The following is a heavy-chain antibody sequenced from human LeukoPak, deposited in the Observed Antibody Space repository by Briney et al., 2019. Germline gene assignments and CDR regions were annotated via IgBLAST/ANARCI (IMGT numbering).Heavy chain of an antibody. Sequence: SGPALVKPTQTLTLTCTFSGFSLSTSGMRVSWIRQPPGKALEWVARIDWDDDKFYSTSLKTRLTISKDTSKNQVVLTMTNMDPVHTATYYCARTPYCGGDCYVDYWGQGTLVTVSS. CDR1: GFSLSTSGMR. J-gene: IGHJ4*02. CDR3: ARTPYCGGDCYVDY. D-gene: IGHD2-21*02. CDR2: IDWDDDK. V-gene: IGHV2-70*04.